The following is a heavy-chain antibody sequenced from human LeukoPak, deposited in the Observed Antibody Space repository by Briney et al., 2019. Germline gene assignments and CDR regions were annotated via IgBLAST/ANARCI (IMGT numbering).Heavy chain of an antibody. V-gene: IGHV3-43*02. Sequence: PGGSLRLSCAASGFTFDDYAMHWVRQAPGKGLEWVSLISGDGGSTYYADSVKGRFTISRDNSKNSLYLQMNSLRTEDTALFYCAKDLGYYGSGSARDAFDIRGQGTMVTVSS. CDR3: AKDLGYYGSGSARDAFDI. D-gene: IGHD3-10*01. CDR2: ISGDGGST. CDR1: GFTFDDYA. J-gene: IGHJ3*02.